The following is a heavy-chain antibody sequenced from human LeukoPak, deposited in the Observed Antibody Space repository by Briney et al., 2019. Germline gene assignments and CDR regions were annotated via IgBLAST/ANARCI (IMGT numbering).Heavy chain of an antibody. CDR3: AKDSRPLCSGGSCYYYYGMDV. Sequence: GGSLRLSCAASGFTFDDYVMHWVRQAPGKGLEWASGISFNSGSIGYADSVKGRFTISRDNAKNSLYLQVNSLRPEDTALYYCAKDSRPLCSGGSCYYYYGMDVWGQGTTVTVSS. V-gene: IGHV3-9*01. D-gene: IGHD2-15*01. J-gene: IGHJ6*02. CDR1: GFTFDDYV. CDR2: ISFNSGSI.